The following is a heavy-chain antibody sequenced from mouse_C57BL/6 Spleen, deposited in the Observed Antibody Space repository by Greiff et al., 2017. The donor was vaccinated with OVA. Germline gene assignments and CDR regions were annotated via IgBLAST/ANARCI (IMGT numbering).Heavy chain of an antibody. CDR2: IYPGSGNT. J-gene: IGHJ1*03. Sequence: VQLQQSGAELVRPGASVKLSCKASGYTFTDYYINWVKQRPGQGLEWIARIYPGSGNTYYNEKFKGKATLTGEKSSSTAYMQLSSLTSEDSAVYFCARRSTTVDVWGTGTTVTVSS. CDR3: ARRSTTVDV. CDR1: GYTFTDYY. V-gene: IGHV1-76*01. D-gene: IGHD1-1*01.